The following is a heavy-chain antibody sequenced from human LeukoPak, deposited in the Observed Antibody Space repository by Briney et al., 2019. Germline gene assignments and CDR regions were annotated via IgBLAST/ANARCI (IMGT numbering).Heavy chain of an antibody. J-gene: IGHJ4*02. D-gene: IGHD6-13*01. CDR2: IYTSGST. Sequence: PSETLSLTCTVSGGSISSGSYYWSWIRQPAGKGLEWIGRIYTSGSTNYNPSLKSRVTISVDTSKNQFSLKLSSVTAADTAVYYCASSSWLYYFDYWGQGTLVTVSS. V-gene: IGHV4-61*02. CDR3: ASSSWLYYFDY. CDR1: GGSISSGSYY.